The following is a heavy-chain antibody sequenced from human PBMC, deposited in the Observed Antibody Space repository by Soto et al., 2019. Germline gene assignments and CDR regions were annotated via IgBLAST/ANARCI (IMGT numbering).Heavy chain of an antibody. CDR2: IYATGTT. Sequence: SETLSLTCTVSGASISGFYWSWSRKSAGKGLEWIGRIYATGTTDYNPSLKSRVMMSVDTSKKQFSMKLRSVTAADTALYYCVRDGTKTLRDWFDPWGQGISVTVSS. CDR1: GASISGFY. CDR3: VRDGTKTLRDWFDP. V-gene: IGHV4-4*07. D-gene: IGHD1-1*01. J-gene: IGHJ5*02.